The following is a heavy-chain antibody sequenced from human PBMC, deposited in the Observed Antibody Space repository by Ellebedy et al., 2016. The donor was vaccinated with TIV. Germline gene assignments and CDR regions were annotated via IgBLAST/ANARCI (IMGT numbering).Heavy chain of an antibody. Sequence: AASVKVSCKASGYTFNKYAMHWVRQPPGQRLEWMAWINTANGDTKYSQNFQGRVTVTMDTSASTVYMDLSSLKSEDTAVYYCARDFQGMDVWGPGTTVTVSS. CDR2: INTANGDT. J-gene: IGHJ6*02. CDR3: ARDFQGMDV. V-gene: IGHV1-3*04. CDR1: GYTFNKYA.